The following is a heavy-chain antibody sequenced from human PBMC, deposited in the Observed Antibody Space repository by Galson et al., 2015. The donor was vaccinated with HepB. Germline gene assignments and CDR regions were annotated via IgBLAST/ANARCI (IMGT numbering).Heavy chain of an antibody. V-gene: IGHV1-69*13. J-gene: IGHJ4*02. D-gene: IGHD6-19*01. Sequence: SVKVSCKASGGTFSSYAISWVRQAPGQGLEWMGGIIPIFGIANYAQKFQGRVTITADESTSTAYMELSSLRSEDTAVYYCASPSYYSSGWYYFDYWGQGTLVTVSS. CDR1: GGTFSSYA. CDR2: IIPIFGIA. CDR3: ASPSYYSSGWYYFDY.